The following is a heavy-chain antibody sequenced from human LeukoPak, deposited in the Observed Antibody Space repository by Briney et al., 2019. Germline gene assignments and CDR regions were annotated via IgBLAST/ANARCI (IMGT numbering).Heavy chain of an antibody. CDR1: GGTFSSYA. D-gene: IGHD5-18*01. CDR3: AGQGYSYGRRDYYYGMDA. Sequence: SVKVSCKASGGTFSSYAISWVRQAPGQGLEWMGRIIPILGIANYAQKFQGRVTITADKSTSTAYMELSSLRSEDTAVYYCAGQGYSYGRRDYYYGMDAWGQGTTVTVSS. J-gene: IGHJ6*02. V-gene: IGHV1-69*10. CDR2: IIPILGIA.